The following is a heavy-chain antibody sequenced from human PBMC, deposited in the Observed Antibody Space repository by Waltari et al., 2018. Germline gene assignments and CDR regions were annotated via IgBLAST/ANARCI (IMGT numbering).Heavy chain of an antibody. CDR3: ARGRSSSRNWFDP. CDR1: GFTFSSYA. V-gene: IGHV3-30*01. J-gene: IGHJ5*02. CDR2: ISYDGSNK. Sequence: QVQLVESGGGVVQPGRSLRLSCAASGFTFSSYAMLWVRQAPGKGLEWVAVISYDGSNKYYADSVKGRFTISRDNSKNTLYLQMNSLRAEDTAVYYCARGRSSSRNWFDPWGQGTLVTVSS. D-gene: IGHD6-13*01.